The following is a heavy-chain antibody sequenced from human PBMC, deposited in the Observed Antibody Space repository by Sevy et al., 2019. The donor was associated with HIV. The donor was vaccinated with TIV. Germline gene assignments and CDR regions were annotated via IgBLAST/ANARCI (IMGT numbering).Heavy chain of an antibody. CDR2: IYYSGST. J-gene: IGHJ5*02. V-gene: IGHV4-39*01. D-gene: IGHD1-26*01. CDR1: GGSISSSSYY. CDR3: ARGVVGDWFDP. Sequence: SETLSLTCTVSGGSISSSSYYWGWIRQPPGKGLEWIGSIYYSGSTYYNPSLKSRVTISVDTSKNKFSLKLSSVTAADTAVYYCARGVVGDWFDPWGQGTLVTVSS.